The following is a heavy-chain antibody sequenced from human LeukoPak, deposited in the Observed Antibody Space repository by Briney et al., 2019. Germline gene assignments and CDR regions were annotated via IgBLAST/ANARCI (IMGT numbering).Heavy chain of an antibody. D-gene: IGHD3-22*01. CDR1: GFTFSSYA. CDR2: ISGSGGST. J-gene: IGHJ4*02. Sequence: GGSLRLSCAASGFTFSSYAMSWVRQAPGKGLEWVSAISGSGGSTYYADSVKGRFTISRDNSKNTLYLQMNSLRAEDTAVYYCAKKYYYDSSGSFNYFDYWGQGTLVTVSP. V-gene: IGHV3-23*01. CDR3: AKKYYYDSSGSFNYFDY.